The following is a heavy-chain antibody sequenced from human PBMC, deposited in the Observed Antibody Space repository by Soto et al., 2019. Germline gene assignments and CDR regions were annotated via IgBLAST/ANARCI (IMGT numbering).Heavy chain of an antibody. J-gene: IGHJ6*03. D-gene: IGHD6-6*01. Sequence: GGSLRLSCAASGFTFSSYVMSWVRQAPGKGLEWVSEVSAIGTAGDTYYPGSVKGRFTISRENAKNSLYLQMNSLRAGDTAVYYCARGTRIAARLRVGYYYYYMDVWGKGTTVTVSS. CDR3: ARGTRIAARLRVGYYYYYMDV. CDR1: GFTFSSYV. CDR2: IGTAGDT. V-gene: IGHV3-13*01.